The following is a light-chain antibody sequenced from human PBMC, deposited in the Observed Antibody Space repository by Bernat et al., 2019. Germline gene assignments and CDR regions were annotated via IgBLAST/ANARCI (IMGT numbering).Light chain of an antibody. Sequence: IVLTQSPGTLSLSPGETATLSCRASQSVSSSYLAWYQHKPGQAPRLLMYGTSGRATGIPDRISGSVSGTDFTLTISRLEPDDFAVYYCQVYDSSPPAYTFGQGTKLWIQ. J-gene: IGKJ2*01. V-gene: IGKV3-20*01. CDR2: GTS. CDR1: QSVSSSY. CDR3: QVYDSSPPAYT.